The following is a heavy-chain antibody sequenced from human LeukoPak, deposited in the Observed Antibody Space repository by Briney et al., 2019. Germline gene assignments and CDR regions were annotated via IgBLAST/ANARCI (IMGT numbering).Heavy chain of an antibody. CDR1: GVSISSYY. V-gene: IGHV4-59*08. J-gene: IGHJ3*02. D-gene: IGHD6-13*01. Sequence: PSETLSLTCTVSGVSISSYYWSWIRQPPGKGLGWIGYIYYSGSTNYNPSLKSRVTISVDTSKNQFSLKLSSVTAADTAVYYCARIGAAAGPDDAFDIWGQGTMVTVSS. CDR2: IYYSGST. CDR3: ARIGAAAGPDDAFDI.